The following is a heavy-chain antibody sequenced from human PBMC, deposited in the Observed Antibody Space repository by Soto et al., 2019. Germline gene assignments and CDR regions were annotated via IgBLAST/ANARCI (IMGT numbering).Heavy chain of an antibody. Sequence: QVQREQSGAEVKRAGSSVKVSCKAFGGSVNSHAFSWVRKAPGQGLGWMGGIIPMFGTPTYAQKFQAGVTISAEESTSTVYLDLSSLRSEDTAVYYCARSRNVAEFNDYGGNYHGFDIWGQGTMVTVSS. V-gene: IGHV1-69*01. D-gene: IGHD4-17*01. CDR3: ARSRNVAEFNDYGGNYHGFDI. CDR1: GGSVNSHA. J-gene: IGHJ3*02. CDR2: IIPMFGTP.